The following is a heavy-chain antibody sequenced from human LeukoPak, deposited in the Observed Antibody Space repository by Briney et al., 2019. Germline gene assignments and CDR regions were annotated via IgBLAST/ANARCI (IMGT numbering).Heavy chain of an antibody. D-gene: IGHD3-3*01. CDR3: ARQGDYDFWSGYPNWFDP. CDR2: IYHSGST. J-gene: IGHJ5*02. V-gene: IGHV4-38-2*01. Sequence: SETLSLTCAVSGYSISSGYYWGWIRPPPGKGLEWIGSIYHSGSTYYNPSLKSRVTISVDTSKNQFSLKLSSVTAADTAVYYCARQGDYDFWSGYPNWFDPWGQGTLVTVSS. CDR1: GYSISSGYY.